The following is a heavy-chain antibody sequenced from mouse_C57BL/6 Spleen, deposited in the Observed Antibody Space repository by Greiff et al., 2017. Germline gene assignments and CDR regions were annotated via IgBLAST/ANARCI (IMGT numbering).Heavy chain of an antibody. CDR1: GYTFTSYW. V-gene: IGHV1-72*01. D-gene: IGHD1-1*01. Sequence: VQLQQSGAELVKPGASVKLSCKASGYTFTSYWMHWVKQRPGRGLEWIGRIDPNSGGTKYNEKFKSKATLTVDKPSSTAYMQLSILTSDDSAVYYCAIEGNYGSSYVYWYFDVWGTGTTVTVSS. J-gene: IGHJ1*03. CDR3: AIEGNYGSSYVYWYFDV. CDR2: IDPNSGGT.